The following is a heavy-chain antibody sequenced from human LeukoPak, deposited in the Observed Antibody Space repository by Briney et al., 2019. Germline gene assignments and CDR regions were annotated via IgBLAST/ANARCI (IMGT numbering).Heavy chain of an antibody. V-gene: IGHV3-21*01. CDR1: GFTFSSYS. D-gene: IGHD3-22*01. Sequence: GGSLRLSCAASGFTFSSYSMNWVRQAPGKGLEWVSSISSSSSYIYYADSVKGRFTISRDNAKNSLYLQMNSLRAEDTAVYYRANSPMITPTDYYYYMDVWGKETTVTVSS. J-gene: IGHJ6*03. CDR3: ANSPMITPTDYYYYMDV. CDR2: ISSSSSYI.